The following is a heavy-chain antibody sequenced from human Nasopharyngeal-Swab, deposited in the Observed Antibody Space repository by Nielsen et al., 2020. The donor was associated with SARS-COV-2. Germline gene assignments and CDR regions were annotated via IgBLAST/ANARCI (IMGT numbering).Heavy chain of an antibody. CDR3: AKVASGGMDV. Sequence: WIRQPPGKGLEWVSAISGSGGSTYYADSVKGRLTISRDNSKNTLYLQMNSLRAEDTAVYYCAKVASGGMDVWGQGTTVTVSS. J-gene: IGHJ6*02. V-gene: IGHV3-23*01. CDR2: ISGSGGST.